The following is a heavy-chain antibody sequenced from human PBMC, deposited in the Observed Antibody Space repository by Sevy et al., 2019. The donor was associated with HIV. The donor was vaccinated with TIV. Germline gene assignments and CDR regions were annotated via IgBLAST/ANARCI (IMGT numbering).Heavy chain of an antibody. CDR3: ATSKEYIYGPKEPNYHYGLDV. D-gene: IGHD5-18*01. CDR1: GGSINSGDYY. Sequence: SETLSLTCTVSGGSINSGDYYWTWLRQPPGKGLEWIGYIHHSGSTHHNASLKSRVTLSLHTSKNQFTLKLSSLTAADTAVYYCATSKEYIYGPKEPNYHYGLDVWGQGTTVTVSS. V-gene: IGHV4-30-4*01. CDR2: IHHSGST. J-gene: IGHJ6*02.